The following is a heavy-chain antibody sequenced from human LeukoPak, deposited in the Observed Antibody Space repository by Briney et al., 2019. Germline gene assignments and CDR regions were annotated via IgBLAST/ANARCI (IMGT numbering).Heavy chain of an antibody. Sequence: ASVKVSCKASGYTFTSYGISWVRQAPGQGLEWMGWINPNSGGTNYAQKFQGRVTMTRDTSISTAYMELSRLRSDDTAVYYCARPYCSGGSCYSYFDYWGQGTLVTVSS. CDR1: GYTFTSYG. CDR2: INPNSGGT. V-gene: IGHV1-2*02. D-gene: IGHD2-15*01. CDR3: ARPYCSGGSCYSYFDY. J-gene: IGHJ4*02.